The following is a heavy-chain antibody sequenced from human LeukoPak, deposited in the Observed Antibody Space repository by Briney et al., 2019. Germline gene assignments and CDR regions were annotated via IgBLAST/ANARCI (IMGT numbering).Heavy chain of an antibody. Sequence: PGGSLRLSCGASGFTFSSYGMSWVRQAPGKGREWVSAIMSGGDTYYADSVKGRFTISRDISRNTLFLQMNSLRVEDTALYYCAKNRGGSAISPDYWGQGTLVTVSS. CDR2: IMSGGDT. J-gene: IGHJ4*02. CDR1: GFTFSSYG. V-gene: IGHV3-23*01. CDR3: AKNRGGSAISPDY. D-gene: IGHD6-19*01.